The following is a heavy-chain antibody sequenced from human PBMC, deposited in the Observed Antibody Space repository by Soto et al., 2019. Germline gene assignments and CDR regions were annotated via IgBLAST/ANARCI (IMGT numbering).Heavy chain of an antibody. J-gene: IGHJ3*02. V-gene: IGHV4-61*08. D-gene: IGHD2-15*01. CDR2: IYYSGST. CDR1: GGSISSGGYY. Sequence: PSETLSLTCTVSGGSISSGGYYWNWIRQHPGKGLEWIGYIYYSGSTNYNPSLKSRVTISVDTSKNQFSLKLSSVTAADTAVYYCASLQEGGYCSGGSCYNDAFDIWGQGTMVTVSS. CDR3: ASLQEGGYCSGGSCYNDAFDI.